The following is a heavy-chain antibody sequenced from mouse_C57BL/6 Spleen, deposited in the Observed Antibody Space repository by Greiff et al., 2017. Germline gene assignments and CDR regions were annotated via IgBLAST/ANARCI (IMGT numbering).Heavy chain of an antibody. CDR1: GYSITSGYY. J-gene: IGHJ2*01. CDR3: ASGGGLRY. Sequence: EVKLVESGPGLVKPSQSLSVTCSVTGYSITSGYYWNWIRQFPGNKLEWMCFISYDGSNNYNPSLKNRISITRDTSKNQFFLKLNSVTTEDAATYYCASGGGLRYWGQGTTLTVSS. V-gene: IGHV3-6*01. CDR2: ISYDGSN. D-gene: IGHD3-3*01.